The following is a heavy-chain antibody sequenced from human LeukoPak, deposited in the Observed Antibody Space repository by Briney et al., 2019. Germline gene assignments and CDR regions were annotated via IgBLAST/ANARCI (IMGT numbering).Heavy chain of an antibody. V-gene: IGHV3-9*03. CDR3: AKDVNYDSSGSFDY. CDR1: EFTFDDYA. J-gene: IGHJ4*02. D-gene: IGHD3-22*01. CDR2: ISWNSGSI. Sequence: QSGGSLRLSCAASEFTFDDYAMHWVRQAPGKGLEWVSGISWNSGSIGYADSVKGRFTISRDNAKNSLYLQMNSLRAEDMALYYCAKDVNYDSSGSFDYWGQGTLVTVSS.